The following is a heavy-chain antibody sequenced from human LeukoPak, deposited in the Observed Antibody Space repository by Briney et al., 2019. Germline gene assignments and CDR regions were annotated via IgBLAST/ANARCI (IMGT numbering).Heavy chain of an antibody. D-gene: IGHD1-26*01. CDR3: ASSGSYPAGAFDI. V-gene: IGHV4-59*08. J-gene: IGHJ3*02. CDR2: IYYSGST. CDR1: GGSISRYY. Sequence: SETLSLTCTVSGGSISRYYWSWIRQPPGNGLEWIGYIYYSGSTNYNPSLKSRVTISVDTSKNQFSLKLSSVTAADTAVYYCASSGSYPAGAFDIWGQGTMATVSS.